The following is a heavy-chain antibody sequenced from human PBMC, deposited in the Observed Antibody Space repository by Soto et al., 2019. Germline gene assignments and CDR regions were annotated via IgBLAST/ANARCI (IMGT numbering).Heavy chain of an antibody. CDR3: ARDRIAVAGNYYYGMDV. D-gene: IGHD6-19*01. CDR1: GFTFSSYG. CDR2: IWYDVSNK. V-gene: IGHV3-33*01. J-gene: IGHJ6*02. Sequence: GGSLRLSCAASGFTFSSYGMHWVPQAPGKGLEWVAVIWYDVSNKYYADSVKGRFTISRDNSKNTLYLQMNSLRAEDTAVYYSARDRIAVAGNYYYGMDVWGQGTTVTVSS.